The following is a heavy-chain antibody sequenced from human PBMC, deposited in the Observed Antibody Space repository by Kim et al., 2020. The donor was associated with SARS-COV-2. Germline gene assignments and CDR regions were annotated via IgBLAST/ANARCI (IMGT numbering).Heavy chain of an antibody. CDR2: T. V-gene: IGHV4-59*09. Sequence: TNYNPSLKSRVTISVDTSKNQFSLKLSSVTAADTAVYYCARGESYYGMDVWGQGTTVTVSS. J-gene: IGHJ6*02. CDR3: ARGESYYGMDV.